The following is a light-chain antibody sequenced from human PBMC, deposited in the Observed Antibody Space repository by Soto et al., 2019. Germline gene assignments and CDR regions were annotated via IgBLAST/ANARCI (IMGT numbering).Light chain of an antibody. CDR3: QQYGSSGT. CDR1: QSVSNDY. Sequence: GTLSMPPARSATLSRRSSQSVSNDYLAWYQQKPGQAPRLLIYGASNRATGIPDRFSGSGSGTDFTLAISRLEPEDFAVYYCQQYGSSGTFGQGTKVDIK. CDR2: GAS. J-gene: IGKJ1*01. V-gene: IGKV3-20*01.